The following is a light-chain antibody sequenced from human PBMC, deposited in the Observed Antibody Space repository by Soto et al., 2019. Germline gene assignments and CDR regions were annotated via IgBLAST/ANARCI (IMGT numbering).Light chain of an antibody. J-gene: IGKJ2*01. Sequence: DVQMTQSPSSLSSSVGDRVTITCRSSQNIASFLNWYQQRPGTAPKLLIFAASNLENGVPSRFSGRGSATDFTLTISSLQPEDFATYFCQHTYNMPVTFGQGTKLEMK. CDR3: QHTYNMPVT. CDR1: QNIASF. CDR2: AAS. V-gene: IGKV1-39*01.